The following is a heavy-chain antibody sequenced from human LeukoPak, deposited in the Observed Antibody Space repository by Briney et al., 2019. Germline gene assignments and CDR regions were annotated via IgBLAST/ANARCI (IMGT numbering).Heavy chain of an antibody. CDR2: ISGSGGST. D-gene: IGHD2-21*01. J-gene: IGHJ4*02. CDR3: AKDCGAECYAPDY. V-gene: IGHV3-23*01. CDR1: GFTFRSYA. Sequence: PGGSLRLSCAASGFTFRSYAVSWGRQAPGKGLEWVSVISGSGGSTYYADSVKGRFTISRDNSKNTLYLQMNSPRADDTAVYYCAKDCGAECYAPDYWGQGTLVTVSS.